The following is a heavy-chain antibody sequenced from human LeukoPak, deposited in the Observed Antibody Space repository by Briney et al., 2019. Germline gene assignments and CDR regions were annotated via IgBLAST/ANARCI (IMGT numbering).Heavy chain of an antibody. CDR1: GFNFNIYE. CDR2: ISSSVSNTI. J-gene: IGHJ4*02. CDR3: ARDLYYYGSGNYVPGFPDY. D-gene: IGHD3-10*01. V-gene: IGHV3-48*03. Sequence: GGSLRLSCAASGFNFNIYEMNWVRQAPGKGLEWVSYISSSVSNTIYYADSVKGRFTISRDNAKNSLYLQMNSLRAEDTAVYYCARDLYYYGSGNYVPGFPDYWGRGTLVTVSS.